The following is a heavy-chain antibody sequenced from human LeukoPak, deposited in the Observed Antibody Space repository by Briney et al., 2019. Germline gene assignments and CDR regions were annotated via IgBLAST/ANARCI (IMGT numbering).Heavy chain of an antibody. D-gene: IGHD3/OR15-3a*01. CDR3: AKDSGLFDY. J-gene: IGHJ4*02. CDR2: INPDGSTT. V-gene: IGHV3-74*01. Sequence: GGSLRLSCVASGFAFRNYWMYWVRQGPGKGLVWLSRINPDGSTTTYADSVKGRSTISRDNAKNSLYLQMNSLRAEDTAVYYCAKDSGLFDYWGQGTLVTVSS. CDR1: GFAFRNYW.